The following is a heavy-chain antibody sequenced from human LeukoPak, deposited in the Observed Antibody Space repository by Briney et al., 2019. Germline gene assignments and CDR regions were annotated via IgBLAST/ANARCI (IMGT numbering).Heavy chain of an antibody. V-gene: IGHV3-23*01. D-gene: IGHD3-22*01. CDR1: GFTFSSYA. J-gene: IGHJ3*02. CDR3: AKDRPQYYYDSSGFDAFDI. CDR2: ISGSGGST. Sequence: GGSLRLSCAASGFTFSSYAMSWVRQAPGKGLEWVSAISGSGGSTYYADSVKGRFTISRDNSKNTLYLQMNSLRAEDTAVYYCAKDRPQYYYDSSGFDAFDIWGQGTMDTVSS.